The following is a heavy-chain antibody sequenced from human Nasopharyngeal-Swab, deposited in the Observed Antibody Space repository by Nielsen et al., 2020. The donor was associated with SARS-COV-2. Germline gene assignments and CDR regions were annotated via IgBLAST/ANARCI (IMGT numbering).Heavy chain of an antibody. D-gene: IGHD1-26*01. V-gene: IGHV3-7*01. J-gene: IGHJ3*02. CDR2: IKQDGSEK. Sequence: GESLKISCAASGFTFSSYWMSWARQAPGKGLEWVANIKQDGSEKYYVDSVKGRFTISRDNAKNSLYLQMNSLRAEDTAVYYCAREVRGSYWPAFDIWGQGTMVPSPQ. CDR1: GFTFSSYW. CDR3: AREVRGSYWPAFDI.